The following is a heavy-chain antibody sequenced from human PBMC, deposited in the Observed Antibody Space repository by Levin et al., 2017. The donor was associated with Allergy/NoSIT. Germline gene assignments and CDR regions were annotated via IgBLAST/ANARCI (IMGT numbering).Heavy chain of an antibody. D-gene: IGHD5-18*01. V-gene: IGHV3-23*01. CDR3: AKGKGIQLWPTGDYFDY. CDR2: ISGSGSGGTT. Sequence: GGSLRLSCAASGFSFSSYAMSWVRQAPGKGLEWVSVISGSGSGGTTYYADSVKGRFTISRDNSKNTLYLQMNSLRAEDTAVYYCAKGKGIQLWPTGDYFDYWGQGTLVTVSS. CDR1: GFSFSSYA. J-gene: IGHJ4*02.